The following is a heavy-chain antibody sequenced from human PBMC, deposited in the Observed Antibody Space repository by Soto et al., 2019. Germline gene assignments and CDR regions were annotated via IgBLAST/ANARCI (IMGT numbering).Heavy chain of an antibody. V-gene: IGHV4-59*01. Sequence: PSETLSLTCTVSGGSISYYYWSWIRQPPGKGLEWIGYIYYTGSTNYNPSLRSRFTISVDTSKKQFSLKVSSVTAADTAVYYCARHYGQEVFDYWGQGTLVTVSS. CDR3: ARHYGQEVFDY. J-gene: IGHJ4*02. CDR2: IYYTGST. CDR1: GGSISYYY. D-gene: IGHD3-16*01.